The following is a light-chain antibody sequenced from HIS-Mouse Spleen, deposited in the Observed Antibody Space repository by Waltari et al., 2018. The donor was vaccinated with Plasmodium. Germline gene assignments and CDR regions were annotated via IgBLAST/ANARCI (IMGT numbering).Light chain of an antibody. CDR1: QSVSSN. J-gene: IGKJ3*01. CDR2: GAS. Sequence: EIVMTQSPATLSVSPGERATLSCRASQSVSSNLAWYHQKPGQAPRLLIYGASTRATGIPARFSGSESGTEFTLTISSLQSEDFAVYYCQQYNNWSFTFGPGTKVDIK. CDR3: QQYNNWSFT. V-gene: IGKV3-15*01.